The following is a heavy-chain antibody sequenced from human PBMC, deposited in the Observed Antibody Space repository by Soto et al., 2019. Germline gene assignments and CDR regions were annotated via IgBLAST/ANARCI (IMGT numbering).Heavy chain of an antibody. J-gene: IGHJ4*02. V-gene: IGHV4-59*08. D-gene: IGHD5-18*01. Sequence: SETLSLTCTVSGGSISSYYWSWIRQPPGKGLEWIGYIYYSGTTNYNPSLKSRVTISVDTSKNQLSLKLSSVTAADTAVYYCARRYGYSFDYWGQGTLVTVSS. CDR3: ARRYGYSFDY. CDR2: IYYSGTT. CDR1: GGSISSYY.